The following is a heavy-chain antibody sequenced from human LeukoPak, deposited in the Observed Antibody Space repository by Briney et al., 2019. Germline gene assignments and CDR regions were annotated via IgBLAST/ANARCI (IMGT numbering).Heavy chain of an antibody. V-gene: IGHV3-23*01. CDR1: GFTFSSNW. CDR3: ARVSGYSYGPDDY. J-gene: IGHJ4*02. D-gene: IGHD5-18*01. CDR2: ISGSGGNT. Sequence: PGGSLRLSCAASGFTFSSNWMHWVRQAPGKGLEWVSVISGSGGNTYYADSVTGRFTISRDNSKNTLYLQINSLRAEDTAVYYCARVSGYSYGPDDYWGQGTLVTVSS.